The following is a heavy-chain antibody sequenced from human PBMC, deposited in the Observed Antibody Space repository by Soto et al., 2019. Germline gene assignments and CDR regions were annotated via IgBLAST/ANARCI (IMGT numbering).Heavy chain of an antibody. CDR3: ARDGGRNSGGIDY. V-gene: IGHV1-69*19. CDR2: IIPIFGTA. D-gene: IGHD1-26*01. J-gene: IGHJ4*02. CDR1: GGTFSSYS. Sequence: QVQLVQSGAEVKKPGSSVKVSCKASGGTFSSYSINWVRQAPGQGLEWMGEIIPIFGTAKYAQKFQGRVKITADESTSTAYMELSSLRSEDTAVYYCARDGGRNSGGIDYWGQGTLVPGSS.